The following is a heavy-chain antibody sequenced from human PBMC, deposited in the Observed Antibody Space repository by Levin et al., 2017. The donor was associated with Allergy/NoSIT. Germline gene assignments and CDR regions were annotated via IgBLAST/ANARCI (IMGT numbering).Heavy chain of an antibody. J-gene: IGHJ4*02. CDR1: GFTFGDYA. V-gene: IGHV3-49*04. D-gene: IGHD1-26*01. CDR2: IRSKTYGGTT. CDR3: TTDPWGGSGNRGDN. Sequence: SCTTSGFTFGDYAMSWVRQAPGKGLEWVGFIRSKTYGGTTEYAASVKGRFTISRDDSKSIAYLQMNSLKTEDTAVYYCTTDPWGGSGNRGDNWGQGTLVTVSS.